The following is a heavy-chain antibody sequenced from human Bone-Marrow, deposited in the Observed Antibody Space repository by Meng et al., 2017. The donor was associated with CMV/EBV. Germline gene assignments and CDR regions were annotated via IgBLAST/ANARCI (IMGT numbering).Heavy chain of an antibody. CDR2: ISYDGSNK. CDR3: ARDPTNYDFWSGYFDY. Sequence: GFTFSSYAMHWVRQAPGKGLEWVAVISYDGSNKYYADSVKGRFTISRDNSKNTLYLQMNSLRAEDTAVYYCARDPTNYDFWSGYFDYWGQGTLVTVSS. CDR1: GFTFSSYA. J-gene: IGHJ4*02. D-gene: IGHD3-3*01. V-gene: IGHV3-30*04.